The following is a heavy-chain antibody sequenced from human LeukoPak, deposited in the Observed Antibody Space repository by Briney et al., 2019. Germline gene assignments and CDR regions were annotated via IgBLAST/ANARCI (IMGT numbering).Heavy chain of an antibody. V-gene: IGHV4-39*01. CDR1: GGSISSSSYY. J-gene: IGHJ6*03. D-gene: IGHD3-10*01. CDR2: IYYSGST. Sequence: SETLSLTCTVSGGSISSSSYYWGWIRQPPGKGLEWIGSIYYSGSTYYNPSLKSRVPISVETSKNQFSLKRSSVTAADTAVYYCVRHQEGMVRGVLYYMDVWGTGTTVTISS. CDR3: VRHQEGMVRGVLYYMDV.